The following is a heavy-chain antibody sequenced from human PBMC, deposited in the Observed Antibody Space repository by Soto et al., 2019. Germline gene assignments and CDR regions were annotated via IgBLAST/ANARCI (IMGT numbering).Heavy chain of an antibody. Sequence: EVQLVESGGGLVKPGGSLRLSCAASGFTFSSYSMNWVRQAPGKGLEWVSSISSSSSYIYYADSVKGRFTISRDNAKNSLYRQMNSLRAEDTAVYYCARQWDGSNWYPGFDYWGQGTLVTVSS. D-gene: IGHD6-13*01. CDR2: ISSSSSYI. CDR1: GFTFSSYS. J-gene: IGHJ4*02. V-gene: IGHV3-21*01. CDR3: ARQWDGSNWYPGFDY.